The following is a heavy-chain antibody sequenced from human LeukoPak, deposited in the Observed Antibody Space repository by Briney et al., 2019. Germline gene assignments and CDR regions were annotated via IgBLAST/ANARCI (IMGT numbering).Heavy chain of an antibody. CDR2: INPNSGDT. CDR3: ARGLLSGPIDY. V-gene: IGHV1-2*02. CDR1: GYTFTGCY. D-gene: IGHD3-10*01. J-gene: IGHJ4*02. Sequence: GASVKVSCKASGYTFTGCYMHWVRQAPGQGPEWMGWINPNSGDTNYAQKFQGRVTMTRDTSISTAYMELSRLRSDDTAVYYCARGLLSGPIDYWGQGTLVTVSS.